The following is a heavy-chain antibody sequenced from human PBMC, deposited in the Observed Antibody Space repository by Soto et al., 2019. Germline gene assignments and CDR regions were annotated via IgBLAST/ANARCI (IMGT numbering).Heavy chain of an antibody. V-gene: IGHV3-48*03. J-gene: IGHJ4*02. CDR1: GFTFSRYE. CDR3: VREEQRSWFNHKQFDS. CDR2: ITGTGSTI. Sequence: EAQLVESGGGLVQPGGSLRLSCAASGFTFSRYEMNWVRQAPGKGLEWVAYITGTGSTIYYAGSVKGRFTISRDNANNSLYLQMNNLRAEDTAVYYCVREEQRSWFNHKQFDSWGQGTLVTVSS. D-gene: IGHD6-25*01.